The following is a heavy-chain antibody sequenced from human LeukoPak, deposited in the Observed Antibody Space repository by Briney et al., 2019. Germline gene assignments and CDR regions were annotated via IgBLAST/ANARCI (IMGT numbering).Heavy chain of an antibody. V-gene: IGHV3-23*01. Sequence: GGSLRLSCAASGFTNAMSWVRQAPGKGLEWVSAISDIGDATYYADSVRGRFTISRDTSKNTLYLQMNGLRAEDTAVYYCAKDPRYSSGWYREYYFDYWGQGTLVTVSS. CDR1: GFTNA. CDR3: AKDPRYSSGWYREYYFDY. CDR2: ISDIGDAT. D-gene: IGHD6-19*01. J-gene: IGHJ4*02.